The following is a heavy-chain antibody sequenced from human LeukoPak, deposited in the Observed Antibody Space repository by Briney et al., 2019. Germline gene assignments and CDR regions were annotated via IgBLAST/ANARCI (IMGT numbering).Heavy chain of an antibody. D-gene: IGHD1-7*01. CDR2: ISGSDDNT. V-gene: IGHV3-23*01. CDR3: AKGAGTTFRFRTYSYFYHMDV. Sequence: PGGSLRLSCAASGFTFSTYAVSWVRQAPGKGLEWVSSISGSDDNTYYADSVKGRFTISRDNSKNTLYLQMNSLRAEDTAVYYCAKGAGTTFRFRTYSYFYHMDVWGKGTTVTVSS. CDR1: GFTFSTYA. J-gene: IGHJ6*03.